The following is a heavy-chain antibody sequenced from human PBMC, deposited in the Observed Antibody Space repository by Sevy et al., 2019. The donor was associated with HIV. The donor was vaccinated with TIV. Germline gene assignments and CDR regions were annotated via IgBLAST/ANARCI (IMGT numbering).Heavy chain of an antibody. CDR1: GYSFSSFA. Sequence: ASVNVSCKSSGYSFSSFALHWVRQAPGQRPEWMGWINAGNGNTKYSQKFQGRVTITRDTSASTVYMELSSLRSEDTAVYYCAREAIYGYYFDYWGQGTLVTVSS. V-gene: IGHV1-3*01. CDR2: INAGNGNT. J-gene: IGHJ4*02. D-gene: IGHD4-17*01. CDR3: AREAIYGYYFDY.